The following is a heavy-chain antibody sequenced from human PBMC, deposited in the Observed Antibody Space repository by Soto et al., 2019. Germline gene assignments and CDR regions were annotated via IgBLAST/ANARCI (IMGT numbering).Heavy chain of an antibody. V-gene: IGHV1-18*01. CDR3: ARAVLRYFDWLFPTRMDV. CDR2: ISAYNGNT. Sequence: ASVKVSCKASGYTFTSYGISWVRQAPGQGLEWMGWISAYNGNTNYAQKLQGRVTMTTDTSTSTAYMELRSLRSDDTAVYYCARAVLRYFDWLFPTRMDVWGKGPRSPSPQ. D-gene: IGHD3-9*01. J-gene: IGHJ6*01. CDR1: GYTFTSYG.